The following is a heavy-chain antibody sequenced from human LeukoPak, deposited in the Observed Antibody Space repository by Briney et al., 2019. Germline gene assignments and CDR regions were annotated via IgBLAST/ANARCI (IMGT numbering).Heavy chain of an antibody. CDR3: ARAGILTGYYPNYYYYYYMDV. J-gene: IGHJ6*03. CDR2: INHSGST. Sequence: KPSETLSLTCAVYGGSFSGYYWSWIRQPPGKGLEWSGEINHSGSTNYNPSLKSRVTISVDTSKNQFSLKLSSVTAADTAVYYCARAGILTGYYPNYYYYYYMDVWGKGTTVTVSS. V-gene: IGHV4-34*01. D-gene: IGHD3-9*01. CDR1: GGSFSGYY.